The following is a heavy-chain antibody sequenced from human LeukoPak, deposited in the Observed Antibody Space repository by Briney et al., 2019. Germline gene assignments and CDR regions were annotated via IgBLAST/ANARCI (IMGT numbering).Heavy chain of an antibody. V-gene: IGHV3-15*01. D-gene: IGHD1-1*01. CDR3: TTTPMEN. J-gene: IGHJ4*02. CDR1: GLTFSNAW. Sequence: GGSLRLSCAPSGLTFSNAWLSWVRQAPGKGREWVGRIKSKTDGGTTDYAAPVKGRFTISGDDSKNTLYLQMNSLKTEDTAVYYCTTTPMENWGQGTLVTVSS. CDR2: IKSKTDGGTT.